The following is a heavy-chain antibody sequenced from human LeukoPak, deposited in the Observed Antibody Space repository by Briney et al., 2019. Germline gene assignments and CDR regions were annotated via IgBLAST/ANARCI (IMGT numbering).Heavy chain of an antibody. V-gene: IGHV4-4*07. CDR1: GGSISSYY. CDR3: AREGDSKGDYDFWSGYSGSYYYYYMDV. J-gene: IGHJ6*03. Sequence: SETLSLTCTVPGGSISSYYWSWIRQPAGKGLEWIGRIYTSGSTNYNPSLKSRVTISVDKSKNQFSLKLSSVTAADTAVYYCAREGDSKGDYDFWSGYSGSYYYYYMDVWGKGATVTVSS. CDR2: IYTSGST. D-gene: IGHD3-3*01.